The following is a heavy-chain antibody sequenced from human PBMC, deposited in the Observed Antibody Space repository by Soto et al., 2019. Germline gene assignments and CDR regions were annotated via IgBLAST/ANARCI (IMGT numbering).Heavy chain of an antibody. CDR2: FIPIFGPA. D-gene: IGHD1-1*01. CDR1: GGTFSSHS. Sequence: SVKVSCKSSGGTFSSHSINWVRQAPGQGLEWMGGFIPIFGPANFAKKFQGRVTITADESTTTAYMELSSLTSEDTAVYYCATGSFTSTGGRIGYHYNVMDVWGQGTTVTVSS. CDR3: ATGSFTSTGGRIGYHYNVMDV. V-gene: IGHV1-69*13. J-gene: IGHJ6*02.